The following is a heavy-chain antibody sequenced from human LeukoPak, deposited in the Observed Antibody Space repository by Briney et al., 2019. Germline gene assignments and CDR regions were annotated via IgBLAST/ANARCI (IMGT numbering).Heavy chain of an antibody. D-gene: IGHD6-13*01. CDR3: ARLGGSSSWYRVGYFDY. CDR2: IYYSGST. J-gene: IGHJ4*02. CDR1: GGSISSSSYY. Sequence: SETLSLTCTVSGGSISSSSYYWGWIRQPPGKGLEWIGSIYYSGSTYYNPSLKSRVTISVDTSKNQFSLKLSSVTAADTAVYYCARLGGSSSWYRVGYFDYWGQGTLVTVSS. V-gene: IGHV4-39*01.